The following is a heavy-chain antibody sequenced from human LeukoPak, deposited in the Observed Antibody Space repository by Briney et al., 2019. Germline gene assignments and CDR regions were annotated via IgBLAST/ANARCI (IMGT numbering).Heavy chain of an antibody. J-gene: IGHJ4*02. D-gene: IGHD3-22*01. CDR3: VRRVAGSSYRDY. CDR1: GASISSSSHY. V-gene: IGHV4-39*01. Sequence: SETLSLTCTVSGASISSSSHYWGWIRQPPGKGLEWIGNILYSGSANYNPSLKSRVTISVDTSKNQFSLKLSSVTAADTADYYCVRRVAGSSYRDYWGQGTLVTVSS. CDR2: ILYSGSA.